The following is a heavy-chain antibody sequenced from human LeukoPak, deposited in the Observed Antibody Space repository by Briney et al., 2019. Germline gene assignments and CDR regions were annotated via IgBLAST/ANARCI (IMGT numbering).Heavy chain of an antibody. Sequence: GASVKVSRKASGYTFTSYGISWVRQAPGQGLEWMGWISAYNGNTNYAQKLQGRVTMTTDTSTSTAYMELRSLRSDDTAVYYRARGVSWTPVQGVKFCFDPGGQGTLVTVSS. CDR3: ARGVSWTPVQGVKFCFDP. CDR2: ISAYNGNT. J-gene: IGHJ5*02. D-gene: IGHD3-10*01. V-gene: IGHV1-18*01. CDR1: GYTFTSYG.